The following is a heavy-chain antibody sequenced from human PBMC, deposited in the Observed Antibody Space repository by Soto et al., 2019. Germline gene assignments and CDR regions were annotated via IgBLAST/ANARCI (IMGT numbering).Heavy chain of an antibody. Sequence: GASVKVSCKASGYIFTNFGISWVRQAPGQGLEWMGVISPTTTTTTDAQKFQGRVTMTRDTSTSTVFLELSSLRSGDTAVYFCARDLYSTSWYVRAFDMWGQGTMVTVSS. CDR1: GYIFTNFG. D-gene: IGHD6-13*01. CDR3: ARDLYSTSWYVRAFDM. V-gene: IGHV1-46*03. CDR2: ISPTTTTT. J-gene: IGHJ3*02.